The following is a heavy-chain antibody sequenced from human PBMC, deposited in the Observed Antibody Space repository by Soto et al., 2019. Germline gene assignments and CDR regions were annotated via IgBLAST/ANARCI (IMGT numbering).Heavy chain of an antibody. CDR2: ISAYNGNT. CDR1: GYTFTTYS. J-gene: IGHJ2*01. V-gene: IGHV1-18*01. Sequence: QVQLVQSGAEVKKPGASVNVSCKASGYTFTTYSLSWVRQVPGHGLEWLGWISAYNGNTNYAQKLKGRVTMTRDTSTNTAHLELRTVTSDDTAVYYCARAVYGDNSGSWYLDLWGRGTLVTVSS. D-gene: IGHD4-17*01. CDR3: ARAVYGDNSGSWYLDL.